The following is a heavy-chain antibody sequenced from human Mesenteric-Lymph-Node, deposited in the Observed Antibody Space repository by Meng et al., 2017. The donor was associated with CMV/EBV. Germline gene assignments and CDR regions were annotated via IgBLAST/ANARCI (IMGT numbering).Heavy chain of an antibody. D-gene: IGHD4-23*01. V-gene: IGHV4-34*01. J-gene: IGHJ4*02. CDR1: GGSFRGYY. CDR2: INHSGST. CDR3: ARHQRWLKSEGGFNY. Sequence: QPWGVGLLKPSDALSLTCAVYGGSFRGYYWSWIRQPPGKGLEWIGEINHSGSTSYNPSLKSRVTISVDTSKNQFSLKLSSVTAADTAVYYCARHQRWLKSEGGFNYWGQGTLVTVSS.